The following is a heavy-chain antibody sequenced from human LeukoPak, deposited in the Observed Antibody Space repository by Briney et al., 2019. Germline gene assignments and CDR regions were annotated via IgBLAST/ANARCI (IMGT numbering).Heavy chain of an antibody. CDR3: AREYTIAAAGPYFDY. Sequence: GGSLRLSCAASGFTFSSYAMHWVRQAPGKGLEWVAVISYDGSNKYYADSVKGRFTISRDNSKNTLYLQMNSLRAEDTAVYYCAREYTIAAAGPYFDYWGQGTLVTVSS. V-gene: IGHV3-30-3*01. CDR2: ISYDGSNK. D-gene: IGHD6-13*01. J-gene: IGHJ4*02. CDR1: GFTFSSYA.